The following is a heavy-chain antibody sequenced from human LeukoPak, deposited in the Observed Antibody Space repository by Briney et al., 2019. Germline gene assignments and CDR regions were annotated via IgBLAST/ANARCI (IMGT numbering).Heavy chain of an antibody. J-gene: IGHJ6*02. D-gene: IGHD3-9*01. CDR1: GGSISSYY. Sequence: PSETLSLTCTVSGGSISSYYWSWIRQPPGKGLEWIGYIYYSGSTNYNPSLKSRVTISVDTSKNQFSLKLSSVTAADTAVYYCARTYYDIAGYYYGMDVWGQETTVTVSS. CDR2: IYYSGST. CDR3: ARTYYDIAGYYYGMDV. V-gene: IGHV4-59*01.